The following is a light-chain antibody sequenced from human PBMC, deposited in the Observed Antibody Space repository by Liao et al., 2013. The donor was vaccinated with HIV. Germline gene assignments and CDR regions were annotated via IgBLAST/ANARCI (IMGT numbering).Light chain of an antibody. CDR3: QAWDSNSYV. V-gene: IGLV3-1*01. J-gene: IGLJ1*01. CDR1: KLGDKY. Sequence: SYELTQPPSVSVSPGQTANITCSGDKLGDKYACWYQQKPGQSPVLVIYQDNKRPSGIPERFSGSNSGNTATLTISGTQAMDEADYYCQAWDSNSYVFGTGTKVTVL. CDR2: QDN.